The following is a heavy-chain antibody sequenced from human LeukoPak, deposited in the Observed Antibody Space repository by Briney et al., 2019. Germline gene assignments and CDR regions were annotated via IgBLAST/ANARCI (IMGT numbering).Heavy chain of an antibody. V-gene: IGHV4-59*08. CDR2: VYYSGST. Sequence: TSETLSLTCSISGASFSTYYWSWIRQPPGKGLEWIGYVYYSGSTTYNPSLEGRVTISVDTSKNQFSLNLTSVTAADTAVYYCARFYSYYYYMDVWGKGATVTVSS. CDR1: GASFSTYY. CDR3: ARFYSYYYYMDV. D-gene: IGHD4-11*01. J-gene: IGHJ6*03.